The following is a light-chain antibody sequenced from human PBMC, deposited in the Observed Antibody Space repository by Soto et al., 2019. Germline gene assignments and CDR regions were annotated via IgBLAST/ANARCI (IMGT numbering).Light chain of an antibody. V-gene: IGKV1-5*01. CDR2: DAS. J-gene: IGKJ1*01. Sequence: TQMTQSPSTLSASVGDRGTINCLASQSIRRWLAWYQQRPGKAPKVLIYDASSLESGVPSRFSGSGSGTEFTLTISSLQPDDFATYYCQQYDNWPWTFGQGTKVDIK. CDR1: QSIRRW. CDR3: QQYDNWPWT.